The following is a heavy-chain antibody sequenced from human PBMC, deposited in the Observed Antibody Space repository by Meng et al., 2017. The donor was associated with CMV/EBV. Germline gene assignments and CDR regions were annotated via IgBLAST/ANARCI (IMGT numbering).Heavy chain of an antibody. CDR3: ARDLSFGSFDY. CDR1: GGSISSGVYY. D-gene: IGHD3-10*01. CDR2: IYYSGDT. Sequence: TCTVSGGSISSGVYYWSWIRQHPGKGLEWIGYIYYSGDTYYNPSLKSRVTISADTSKNQFSLKLSSVTAADTAVYYCARDLSFGSFDYWGQGTPVTVSS. J-gene: IGHJ4*02. V-gene: IGHV4-31*03.